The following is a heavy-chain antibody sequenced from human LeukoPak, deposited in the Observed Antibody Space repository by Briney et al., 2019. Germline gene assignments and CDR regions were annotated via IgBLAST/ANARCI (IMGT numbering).Heavy chain of an antibody. Sequence: GGSLRLSCATSGFTFSNAWMNWVRQAPGKGLEWVGRIRSNSDGGTIDYAAPVKGRFTLSRDDSKTTLYLQMNSLQTEDTAVYYRATDFYDSTWGQGTLVTVSS. CDR2: IRSNSDGGTI. D-gene: IGHD3-22*01. J-gene: IGHJ5*02. V-gene: IGHV3-15*07. CDR3: ATDFYDST. CDR1: GFTFSNAW.